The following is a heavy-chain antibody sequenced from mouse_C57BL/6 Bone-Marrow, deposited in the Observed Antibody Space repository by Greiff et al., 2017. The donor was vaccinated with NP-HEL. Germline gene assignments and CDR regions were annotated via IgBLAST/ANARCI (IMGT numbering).Heavy chain of an antibody. CDR2: IHPNSGST. V-gene: IGHV1-64*01. CDR1: GYTFTSYW. D-gene: IGHD1-1*01. Sequence: QVQLQQPGAELVKPGASVKLSCKASGYTFTSYWMHWVKQRPGQGLEWIGMIHPNSGSTNYNEKFKSKATLTVDKSSSTAYMQLSSLTSEDSSVYYGARYSDGSSPYYFDYWGQGTTLTVSS. J-gene: IGHJ2*01. CDR3: ARYSDGSSPYYFDY.